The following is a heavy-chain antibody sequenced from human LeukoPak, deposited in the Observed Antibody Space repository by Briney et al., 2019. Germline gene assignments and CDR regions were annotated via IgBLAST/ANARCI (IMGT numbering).Heavy chain of an antibody. J-gene: IGHJ3*02. CDR2: IWYDGSNK. Sequence: GGSLRLSCAASGFTFSSYGMHWVRQAPGKGLEWVAVIWYDGSNKYYADSVKGRFTISRDNSKNTLYLQMNSLRAEDTAVYYCARDSGGWYSNDAFDNWGQGTMVTVSS. CDR3: ARDSGGWYSNDAFDN. D-gene: IGHD6-19*01. V-gene: IGHV3-33*01. CDR1: GFTFSSYG.